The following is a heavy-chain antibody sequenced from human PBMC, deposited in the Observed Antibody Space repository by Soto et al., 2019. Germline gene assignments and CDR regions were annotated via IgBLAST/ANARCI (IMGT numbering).Heavy chain of an antibody. D-gene: IGHD3-22*01. Sequence: GGSLRLSCAASGFTFSSYAMSWVRQAPGKGLEWVSAISGSGGSTYYAASAKGRFTISRDNSKNTLYLQMNSLRAEDTAVYYCAKDYYDGSGYYCYFDYWGQGTLVTVSS. V-gene: IGHV3-23*01. CDR3: AKDYYDGSGYYCYFDY. CDR2: ISGSGGST. CDR1: GFTFSSYA. J-gene: IGHJ4*02.